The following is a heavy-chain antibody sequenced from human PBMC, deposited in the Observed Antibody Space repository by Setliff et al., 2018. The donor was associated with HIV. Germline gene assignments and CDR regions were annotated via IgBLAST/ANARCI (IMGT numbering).Heavy chain of an antibody. J-gene: IGHJ6*02. CDR2: ISPNFGHT. CDR3: ARLGSGWSDSYYYAMDI. D-gene: IGHD6-19*01. V-gene: IGHV1-18*01. Sequence: ASVKVSCKASGYTFTTYGISWVRQAPGRGLEWMGWISPNFGHTKYAQKFLDRVTMTVDTATSRVYMELRSLRSDDTAVYFCARLGSGWSDSYYYAMDIWGQGTTVTVSS. CDR1: GYTFTTYG.